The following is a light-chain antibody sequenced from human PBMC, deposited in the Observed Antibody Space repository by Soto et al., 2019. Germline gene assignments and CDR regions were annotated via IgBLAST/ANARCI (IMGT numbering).Light chain of an antibody. V-gene: IGKV3-15*01. CDR3: QQYNDWPRT. Sequence: EIVMTQSPATLSVSPGERATLSCRASQSVRSDLAWYQQKRGQAPRLFIYGASTRVTGFPARFSGSGSGTEFTLTISSLQSEDFAVYYCQQYNDWPRTFGQGTKVEIK. CDR2: GAS. CDR1: QSVRSD. J-gene: IGKJ1*01.